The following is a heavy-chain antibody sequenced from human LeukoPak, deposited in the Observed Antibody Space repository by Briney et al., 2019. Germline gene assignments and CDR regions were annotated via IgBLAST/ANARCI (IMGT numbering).Heavy chain of an antibody. D-gene: IGHD5-18*01. CDR3: ARRSDSYGSGGYYFDY. Sequence: PSETLSLTCTVSGGSISSSDSYWGWIRQPPGKGLEWIGSIYYIGSTNYNPSLKSRVTISVDTSKNQFSLKLSSVTAADTAVYYCARRSDSYGSGGYYFDYWGQGTLVTVSS. J-gene: IGHJ4*02. CDR2: IYYIGST. V-gene: IGHV4-39*07. CDR1: GGSISSSDSY.